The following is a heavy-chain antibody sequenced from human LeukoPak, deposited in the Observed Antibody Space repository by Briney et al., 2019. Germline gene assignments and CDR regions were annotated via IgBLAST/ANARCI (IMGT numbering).Heavy chain of an antibody. CDR3: AKSSSWQKYYFDT. Sequence: GSSVKVSCKASGGTFSSYAISWVRQAPGQGLEWMGGIIPIFGTANYAQKFQGRVTITTDESTSTAYMELSSLRSEDTAVYYCAKSSSWQKYYFDTGAREPWSPSPQ. J-gene: IGHJ4*02. V-gene: IGHV1-69*05. CDR1: GGTFSSYA. CDR2: IIPIFGTA. D-gene: IGHD6-13*01.